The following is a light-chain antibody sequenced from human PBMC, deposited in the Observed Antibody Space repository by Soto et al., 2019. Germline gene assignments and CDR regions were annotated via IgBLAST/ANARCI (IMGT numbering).Light chain of an antibody. V-gene: IGKV3-15*01. Sequence: ETVMTQSPATLSVSPGERATLSCRASQSVNSNLAWYQQKLGQAPRVLIFGASTRAIGIPARFSGSGSGTEFTLTISSLQSEDFAVYYCQEYNTWPWTFGQGTRVEIK. CDR2: GAS. J-gene: IGKJ1*01. CDR3: QEYNTWPWT. CDR1: QSVNSN.